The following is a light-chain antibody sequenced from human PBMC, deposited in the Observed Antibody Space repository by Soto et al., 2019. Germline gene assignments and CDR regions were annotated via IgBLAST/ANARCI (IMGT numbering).Light chain of an antibody. CDR3: QQYNNYWT. V-gene: IGKV1-5*01. CDR2: DAS. Sequence: DIQMTQSPSTLSASVGDRVTITCRASQSLSSWLAWYQQKPGKAPKLLIYDASRLESGVPSRFSGSGSGTEFTLTISSLQPDDFATYYCQQYNNYWTFGQGTKVDIK. J-gene: IGKJ1*01. CDR1: QSLSSW.